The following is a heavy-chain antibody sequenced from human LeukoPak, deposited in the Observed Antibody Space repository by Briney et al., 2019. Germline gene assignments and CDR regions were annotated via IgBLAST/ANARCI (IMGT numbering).Heavy chain of an antibody. V-gene: IGHV4-59*08. CDR2: IYYTGST. D-gene: IGHD6-19*01. Sequence: SETLSLTCTVSGGSISSDYWSWIRQPPGKGLEWIGFIYYTGSTNYNPSLKSRVTISVDTSKNQFSLKLSSVTAADTAEYYCARHGQQWPTRYFDYWGQGTLVTVSS. J-gene: IGHJ4*02. CDR3: ARHGQQWPTRYFDY. CDR1: GGSISSDY.